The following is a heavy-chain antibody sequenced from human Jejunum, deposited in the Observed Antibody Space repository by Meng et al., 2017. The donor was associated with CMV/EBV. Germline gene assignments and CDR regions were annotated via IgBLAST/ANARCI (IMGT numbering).Heavy chain of an antibody. V-gene: IGHV4-34*01. CDR1: GGSFSDYY. J-gene: IGHJ4*02. CDR3: ARGRGSGLSN. Sequence: QVQLQLWGAGLLKPSETLSLTCGGYGGSFSDYYWSWIRQPPGRGLEWIXEINHSGSADYNPSLKSRLSISVESSKNQFSLRVSSVTAADTAVYYCARGRGSGLSNWSQGTLVTVSS. D-gene: IGHD3-3*02. CDR2: INHSGSA.